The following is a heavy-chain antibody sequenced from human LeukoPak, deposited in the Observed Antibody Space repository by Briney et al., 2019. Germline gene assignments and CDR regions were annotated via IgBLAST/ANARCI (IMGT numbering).Heavy chain of an antibody. V-gene: IGHV3-21*01. CDR2: ISSSSSYI. D-gene: IGHD1-7*01. CDR1: GFTFSSYS. Sequence: GGSLRLSCAASGFTFSSYSMNWVRQAPGKGLEWVSSISSSSSYIYYADSVKGRFTISRDNAKNSLYLQMNSLRAEDTAVYYCARGSGITGTTLDYWGQGTLVTVSS. CDR3: ARGSGITGTTLDY. J-gene: IGHJ4*02.